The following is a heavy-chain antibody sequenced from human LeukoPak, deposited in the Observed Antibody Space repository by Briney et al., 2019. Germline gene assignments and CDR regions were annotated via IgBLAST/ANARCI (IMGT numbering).Heavy chain of an antibody. CDR1: GGSISSYY. J-gene: IGHJ4*02. D-gene: IGHD3-16*01. V-gene: IGHV4-59*01. CDR2: IDYTRST. Sequence: PPETLSLTCTVSGGSISSYYWSWIRQPPGKELEWIGYIDYTRSTNYNPSLKSRLTISIDTSKNQFSLKLSSVTAADMAVYYCARGGYYFDYWGQGTLVTVSS. CDR3: ARGGYYFDY.